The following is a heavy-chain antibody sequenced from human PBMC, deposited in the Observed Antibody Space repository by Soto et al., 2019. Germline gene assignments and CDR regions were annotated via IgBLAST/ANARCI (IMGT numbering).Heavy chain of an antibody. CDR2: IYYSGST. CDR1: GGSISSYY. V-gene: IGHV4-59*08. Sequence: QVQLQESGPGLVKPSETLSLTCTVSGGSISSYYWSWIRQPPGKGLEWIGYIYYSGSTNYNPSLKSRVTLSVDTSNNQFSLKLRSVTGADTAVYYCARRWGDAFDIWGQGTMVTVSS. CDR3: ARRWGDAFDI. J-gene: IGHJ3*02. D-gene: IGHD3-16*01.